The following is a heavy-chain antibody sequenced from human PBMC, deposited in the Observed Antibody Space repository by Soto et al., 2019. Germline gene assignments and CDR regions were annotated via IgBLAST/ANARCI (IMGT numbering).Heavy chain of an antibody. V-gene: IGHV1-18*01. CDR3: AKAPQGEMATD. CDR1: GYTFINYH. Sequence: QVQLVQSGGEVKKPGASVTVSCKASGYTFINYHITWVRQTPGQWLEWMAWINTYNGMTDYTQKFQGKVTMTRDTTTSTASMQLRNLGSDDTTVYFCAKAPQGEMATDWGQGPLVTVSS. D-gene: IGHD5-12*01. CDR2: INTYNGMT. J-gene: IGHJ4*02.